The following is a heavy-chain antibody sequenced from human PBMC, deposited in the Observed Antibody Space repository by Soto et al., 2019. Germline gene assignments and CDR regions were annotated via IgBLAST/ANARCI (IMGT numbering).Heavy chain of an antibody. CDR1: GGSISSSSYY. V-gene: IGHV4-39*01. J-gene: IGHJ4*02. CDR3: ARASDYDILTGYDY. Sequence: SETLSLTCTVSGGSISSSSYYWGWIRQPPGKGLEWIGSIYYSGSTYYNPSLKSRVTISVDTSKNQFSLKLSSVTAADTAVYYCARASDYDILTGYDYWGQGTLVTVSS. CDR2: IYYSGST. D-gene: IGHD3-9*01.